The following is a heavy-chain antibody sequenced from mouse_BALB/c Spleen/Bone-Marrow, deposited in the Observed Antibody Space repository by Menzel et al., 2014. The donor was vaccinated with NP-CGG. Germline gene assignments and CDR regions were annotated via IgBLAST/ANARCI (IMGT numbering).Heavy chain of an antibody. Sequence: QVQLQQSGAELVKPGASVKLSCKASGYTFTNYFMYWVKPRPGQGLEWIGEINPNNGGTNFNENFKSKATLTLDKSSSTAYMQLSSLTSEDSAVYYRTRSGPGFAYWGHGTLVTVSA. V-gene: IGHV1S81*02. CDR2: INPNNGGT. CDR1: GYTFTNYF. CDR3: TRSGPGFAY. J-gene: IGHJ3*01.